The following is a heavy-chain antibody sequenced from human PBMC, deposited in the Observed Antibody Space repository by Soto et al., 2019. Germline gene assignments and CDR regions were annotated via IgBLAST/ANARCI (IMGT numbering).Heavy chain of an antibody. D-gene: IGHD3-16*01. CDR3: ARGQDYSKVGW. J-gene: IGHJ4*02. CDR2: IYSTGST. CDR1: GDSVSRGTYF. V-gene: IGHV4-61*01. Sequence: QVQLQESGPGLVKPSETLSLTCTLSGDSVSRGTYFWNWIRQAPGKGLEWIGYIYSTGSTNYNPSRNSRAFISVDASKNQFSRKLSSVTAADTAVYYCARGQDYSKVGWWGQGTLVTVSS.